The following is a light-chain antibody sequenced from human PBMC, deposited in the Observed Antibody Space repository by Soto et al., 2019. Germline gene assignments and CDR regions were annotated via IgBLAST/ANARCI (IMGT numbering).Light chain of an antibody. CDR2: KAS. V-gene: IGKV1-5*03. CDR1: QNIDHW. Sequence: DIQMTQSPSTLSASVGDRVTITCRASQNIDHWLAWYQLKPGKAPKLLIYKASNLESGVPSSFSGSGSGTEFTLTISRLQPDDFATYHCHQYKRAPWTFGQGTKVEFK. CDR3: HQYKRAPWT. J-gene: IGKJ1*01.